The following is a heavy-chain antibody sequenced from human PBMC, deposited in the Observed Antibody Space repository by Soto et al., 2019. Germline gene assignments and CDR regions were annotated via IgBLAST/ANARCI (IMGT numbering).Heavy chain of an antibody. D-gene: IGHD6-19*01. CDR2: IYYSGST. CDR3: ARQQWLVLNAFDI. CDR1: GGSISSYY. J-gene: IGHJ3*02. Sequence: LTCTVSGGSISSYYWSWIRQPPGKGLEWIGYIYYSGSTNYNPSLKSRVTISVDTSKNQFSLKLSSVTAADTAVYYCARQQWLVLNAFDIWGQGTMVTVSS. V-gene: IGHV4-59*01.